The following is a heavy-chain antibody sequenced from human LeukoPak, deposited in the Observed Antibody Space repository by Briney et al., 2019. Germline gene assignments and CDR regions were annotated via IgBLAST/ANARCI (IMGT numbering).Heavy chain of an antibody. CDR1: GFTFSSYE. Sequence: PGGSLRLSCAASGFTFSSYEMNWVRQAPGKGLEWVSYISSSGSTIYYADSVKGRFTLSRDNAKKSVYLQMNSLRPEDTALYYCAKGSGYYGSASYYNVGSWGQGTLVTVSS. D-gene: IGHD3-10*01. CDR2: ISSSGSTI. CDR3: AKGSGYYGSASYYNVGS. J-gene: IGHJ5*02. V-gene: IGHV3-48*03.